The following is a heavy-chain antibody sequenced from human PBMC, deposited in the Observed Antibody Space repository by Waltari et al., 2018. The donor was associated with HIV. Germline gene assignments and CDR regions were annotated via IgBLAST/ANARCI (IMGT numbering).Heavy chain of an antibody. CDR2: LYYTWST. J-gene: IGHJ6*02. Sequence: QLQLQESGPGLVKPSETLSLTCTVSGGYISSSSYYWGWIRQPPGKGLGWIGSLYYTWSTCYNPSLKSPVTISVDTSKNQFSLKLSSVTAADTAVYYFARPIVVGALGYGMDVWGQGTTVTVSS. CDR3: ARPIVVGALGYGMDV. D-gene: IGHD2-2*01. V-gene: IGHV4-39*01. CDR1: GGYISSSSYY.